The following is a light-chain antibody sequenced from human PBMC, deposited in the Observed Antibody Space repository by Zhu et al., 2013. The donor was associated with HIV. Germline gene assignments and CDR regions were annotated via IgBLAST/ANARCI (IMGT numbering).Light chain of an antibody. CDR3: QQRSNWPPIFT. J-gene: IGKJ3*01. Sequence: EIVLTQSPGTLSLSPGERATLSCRASQSFSSSHLAWYQQKPGQAPRLLIYDASNRATGIPARFSGSGSGTDFTLTISSLEPEDFAVYYCQQRSNWPPIFTFGPGTKVDIK. V-gene: IGKV3D-20*02. CDR2: DAS. CDR1: QSFSSSH.